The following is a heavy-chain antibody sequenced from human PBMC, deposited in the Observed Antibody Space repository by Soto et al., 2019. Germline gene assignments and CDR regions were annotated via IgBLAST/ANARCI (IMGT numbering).Heavy chain of an antibody. D-gene: IGHD5-12*01. CDR2: ISSSSSTI. CDR3: ASQSSEWLLFAS. V-gene: IGHV3-48*01. Sequence: EVQLVESGGGLVQPGGSLRLSCAASGFTFSSYSMNWVRQAPGKGLEWVSYISSSSSTIYYADSVKGRFTISRDNAKNSLYLQMKSLRAEDTAVYYCASQSSEWLLFASWGQGTLVTVPS. CDR1: GFTFSSYS. J-gene: IGHJ4*02.